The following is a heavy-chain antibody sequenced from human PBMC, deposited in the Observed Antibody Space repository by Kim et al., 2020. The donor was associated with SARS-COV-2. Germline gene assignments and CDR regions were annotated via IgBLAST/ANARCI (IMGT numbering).Heavy chain of an antibody. J-gene: IGHJ4*02. CDR1: GFTFSSLA. V-gene: IGHV3-23*01. Sequence: GGSLRLSCAASGFTFSSLAMSWVRQAPGRGLEWVSAISGSGGSTYYADSVTGRFTISRDNSKNTLYLQMNSLRAEDTAVYYCAKDPKPTKTATGRRPADYWGEGTLVTVSS. D-gene: IGHD6-13*01. CDR3: AKDPKPTKTATGRRPADY. CDR2: ISGSGGST.